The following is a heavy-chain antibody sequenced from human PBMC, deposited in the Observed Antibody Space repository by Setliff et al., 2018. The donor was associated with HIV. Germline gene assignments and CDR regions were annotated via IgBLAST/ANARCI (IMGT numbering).Heavy chain of an antibody. CDR2: IYTSESS. CDR1: GDSISSGSYY. V-gene: IGHV4-61*01. Sequence: SETLSLTCSVSGDSISSGSYYWSWIRQPPGKGLEWIGYIYTSESSNYNPSLKSRVTFSVDTSKNQFSLKLSSVTAADTAVYYCARSARFFYASGSRRYFDLWGRGTLVTVSS. CDR3: ARSARFFYASGSRRYFDL. J-gene: IGHJ2*01. D-gene: IGHD3-10*01.